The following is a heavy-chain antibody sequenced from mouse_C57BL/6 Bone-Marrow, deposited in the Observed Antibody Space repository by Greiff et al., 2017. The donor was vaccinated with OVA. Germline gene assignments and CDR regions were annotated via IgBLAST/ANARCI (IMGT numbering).Heavy chain of an antibody. CDR1: GFSFNTYA. V-gene: IGHV10-1*01. J-gene: IGHJ4*01. CDR2: IRSKSNNYAT. Sequence: EVQGVESGGGLVQPKGSLKLSCAASGFSFNTYAMNWVRQAPGKGLEWVARIRSKSNNYATYYADSVKDRFTISRDDSESMLYLQMNNLKTEDTAMYYCVRQSRGVDYWGQGTSVTVSS. CDR3: VRQSRGVDY.